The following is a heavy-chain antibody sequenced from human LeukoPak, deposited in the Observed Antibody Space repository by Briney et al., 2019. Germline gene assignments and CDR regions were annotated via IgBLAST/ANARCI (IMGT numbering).Heavy chain of an antibody. Sequence: GGSLRLSCAASGFTFSSYAMHWVRQAPGKGLEWVAVISYDGSNKYYADSVKGRFTISRDNSKNTPYLQMNSLRAEDTAVYYCATGEGGWYVDAFDIWGQGTMVTVSS. D-gene: IGHD6-19*01. V-gene: IGHV3-30*04. CDR3: ATGEGGWYVDAFDI. J-gene: IGHJ3*02. CDR1: GFTFSSYA. CDR2: ISYDGSNK.